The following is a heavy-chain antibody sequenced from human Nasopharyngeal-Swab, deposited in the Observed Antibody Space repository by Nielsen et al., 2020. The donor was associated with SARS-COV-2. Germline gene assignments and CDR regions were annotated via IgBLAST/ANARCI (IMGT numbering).Heavy chain of an antibody. V-gene: IGHV3-53*01. CDR2: IYSGGST. J-gene: IGHJ3*02. Sequence: WIRQPPGKGLEWVSVIYSGGSTYYADSVKGRFTISRDNSKNTLYPQMNSLRAEDTAVYYCAKDLLAGDAFDIWGQGTMVTVSS. D-gene: IGHD2-21*01. CDR3: AKDLLAGDAFDI.